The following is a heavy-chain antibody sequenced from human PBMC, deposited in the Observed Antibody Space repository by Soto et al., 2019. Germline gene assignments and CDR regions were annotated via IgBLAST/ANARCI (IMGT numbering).Heavy chain of an antibody. Sequence: EVQLVESGGGLVQPGGSLRLSCAASGFTVSSNYMSWVRQAPGKGLEWVSVIYSGGSTYYADSVKGRFTISRHNSKNTLYLQMNSLRAEDTAVYYCATFPISSGWYGFDYWGQGTLVTVSS. CDR3: ATFPISSGWYGFDY. CDR2: IYSGGST. D-gene: IGHD6-19*01. J-gene: IGHJ4*02. CDR1: GFTVSSNY. V-gene: IGHV3-53*04.